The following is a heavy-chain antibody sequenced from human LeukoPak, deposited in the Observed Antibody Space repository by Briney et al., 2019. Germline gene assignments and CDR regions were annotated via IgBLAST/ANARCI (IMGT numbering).Heavy chain of an antibody. J-gene: IGHJ4*02. D-gene: IGHD5-18*01. CDR1: GFTFSSHW. V-gene: IGHV3-7*03. Sequence: GGSLRLSCAASGFTFSSHWMSWVRQAPGKGLEWVANIKQDGSEKYYVDSVKGRFTISRDNAKNSLYLQMNSLRAEDTAVYYCARDANVDTAMASYFDYWGQGTLVTVSS. CDR3: ARDANVDTAMASYFDY. CDR2: IKQDGSEK.